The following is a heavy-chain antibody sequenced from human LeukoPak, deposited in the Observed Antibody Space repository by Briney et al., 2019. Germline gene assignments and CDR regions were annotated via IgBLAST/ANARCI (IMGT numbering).Heavy chain of an antibody. J-gene: IGHJ6*03. CDR3: ERVQRGYSYNPLGYYYYYMDV. V-gene: IGHV3-7*01. CDR1: GFTFISYW. D-gene: IGHD5-18*01. CDR2: IKQDGSEK. Sequence: PGGSLRLSCAASGFTFISYWLTWVRQAPGKGLEWVANIKQDGSEKYYVGSVKGRFTISRDNAKNSLYLQMNSLRAEDTAVYYCERVQRGYSYNPLGYYYYYMDVWGKGTTVTVSS.